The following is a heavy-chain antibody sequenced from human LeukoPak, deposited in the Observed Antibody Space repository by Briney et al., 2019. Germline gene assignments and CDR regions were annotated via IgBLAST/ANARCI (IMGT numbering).Heavy chain of an antibody. J-gene: IGHJ4*02. CDR1: GGSFSGHY. Sequence: SETLSLTCAVSGGSFSGHYWNWIRQPPGKGLEWIGEINHGGSTNYNPSLKSRVTISVDTSKNQFSLKLSSVTAADTAVYYCARGVARSSKFHFSYYFDYWGQGTLVTVSS. CDR2: INHGGST. D-gene: IGHD6-6*01. CDR3: ARGVARSSKFHFSYYFDY. V-gene: IGHV4-34*01.